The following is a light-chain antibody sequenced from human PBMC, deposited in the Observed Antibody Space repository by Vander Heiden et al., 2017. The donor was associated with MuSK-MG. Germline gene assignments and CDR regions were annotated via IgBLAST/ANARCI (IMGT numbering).Light chain of an antibody. Sequence: SALTQPASVSGSPGPSITISCTGTSSDVGGYNYVSWYQQHPGKAPKLMIYDVSNRPSGVSNRFSGSKSGNTASLTISGLQAEDEADYYCSSYTSSSVVFGGGTKLTVL. CDR1: SSDVGGYNY. V-gene: IGLV2-14*03. CDR3: SSYTSSSVV. CDR2: DVS. J-gene: IGLJ2*01.